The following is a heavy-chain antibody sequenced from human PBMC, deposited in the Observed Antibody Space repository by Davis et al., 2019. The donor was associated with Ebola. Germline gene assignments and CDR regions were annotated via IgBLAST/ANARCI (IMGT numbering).Heavy chain of an antibody. V-gene: IGHV3-23*01. Sequence: GGSLRLSCAASGFTFSSYAMSWVRQAPGKGLEWVSAISGSGGSTYYADSVKGRFTISSDNSKNTLYLQMNSLRAEDTAVYYCARDRRSPYCSSTSCSLGMDVWGQGTTVTVSS. D-gene: IGHD2-2*01. CDR3: ARDRRSPYCSSTSCSLGMDV. J-gene: IGHJ6*02. CDR1: GFTFSSYA. CDR2: ISGSGGST.